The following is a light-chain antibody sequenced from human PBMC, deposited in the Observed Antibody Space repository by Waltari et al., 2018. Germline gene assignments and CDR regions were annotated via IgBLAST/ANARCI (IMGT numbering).Light chain of an antibody. CDR2: MSD. V-gene: IGLV1-44*01. Sequence: QSVLTQPPSASGTPGQRVTISCSGSYSNIGSNVVNWYQQLPGKAPKLLIYMSDRRPSGVPVRFSGSKSGSSASLAIDGLHSEDEADYYCASWDDSLNGHWVFGGGTKVTVL. CDR1: YSNIGSNV. CDR3: ASWDDSLNGHWV. J-gene: IGLJ3*02.